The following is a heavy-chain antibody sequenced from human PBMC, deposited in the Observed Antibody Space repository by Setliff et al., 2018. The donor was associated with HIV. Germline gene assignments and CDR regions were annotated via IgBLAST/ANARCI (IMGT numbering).Heavy chain of an antibody. Sequence: PSETLSLTCAVSGYSLSSDYYWAWIRQPPGKGLEWIGSIYHRGNTYHNPSLKSRVTVSVDTSKNQFSLNLNSVTAADTAVYYCARLGAEDFSDYDWVDYWGQGTLVTVSS. V-gene: IGHV4-38-2*01. J-gene: IGHJ4*02. CDR2: IYHRGNT. CDR3: ARLGAEDFSDYDWVDY. D-gene: IGHD5-12*01. CDR1: GYSLSSDYY.